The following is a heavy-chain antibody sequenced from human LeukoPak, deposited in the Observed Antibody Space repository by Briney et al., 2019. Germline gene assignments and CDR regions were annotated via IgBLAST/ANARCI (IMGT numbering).Heavy chain of an antibody. J-gene: IGHJ4*02. D-gene: IGHD6-6*01. V-gene: IGHV4-39*07. Sequence: ETLSLTCTVSGGSISSSSYYWGWIRQPPGKGLEWIGSIYYSGSTYYNPSLKSRVTISVDTSKNQFSLKLSSVTAADTAAYYCARLEDSSSSGFDYWGQGTLVTVSS. CDR3: ARLEDSSSSGFDY. CDR1: GGSISSSSYY. CDR2: IYYSGST.